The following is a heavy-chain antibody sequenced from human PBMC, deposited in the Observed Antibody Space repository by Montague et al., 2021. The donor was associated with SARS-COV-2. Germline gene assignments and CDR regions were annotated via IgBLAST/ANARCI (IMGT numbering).Heavy chain of an antibody. CDR1: GFTFSSYD. CDR3: ARAGVDYYSDSSGFLY. J-gene: IGHJ4*02. CDR2: ISNSGDTK. V-gene: IGHV3-48*03. Sequence: SLRLSCAASGFTFSSYDMNWVRQAPGKGLEWVSYISNSGDTKYYADSVKGRFTISRDNDKNTLYLQMNSLRAEDTAVYYCARAGVDYYSDSSGFLYWGQGILVTVSS. D-gene: IGHD3-22*01.